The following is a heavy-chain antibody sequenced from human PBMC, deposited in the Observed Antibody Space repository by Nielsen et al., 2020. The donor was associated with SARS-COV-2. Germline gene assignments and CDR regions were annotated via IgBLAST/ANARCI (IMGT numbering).Heavy chain of an antibody. V-gene: IGHV3-74*01. J-gene: IGHJ5*02. CDR1: GFTFSSYW. Sequence: GESLKISCAASGFTFSSYWMHWVRQAPGKGLVWVSRINSDGSSTSYADSVKGRFTISRDNAKNTLYLQMNSLRAEDTAVYYCARDQGYCSSTSCSYTNWFDPWGQGTLVTVSS. CDR2: INSDGSST. D-gene: IGHD2-2*01. CDR3: ARDQGYCSSTSCSYTNWFDP.